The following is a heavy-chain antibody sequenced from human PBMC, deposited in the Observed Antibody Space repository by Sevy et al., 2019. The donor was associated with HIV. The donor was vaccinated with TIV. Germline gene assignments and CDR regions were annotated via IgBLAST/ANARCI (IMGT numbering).Heavy chain of an antibody. CDR3: AKEVGSSGSAGYLYY. D-gene: IGHD3-22*01. CDR2: TRHGGAVI. CDR1: GVTIGSSV. Sequence: GESLKISCAASGVTIGSSVIHWVRQAPGKGLEWVALTRHGGAVIDYAKSVKGRFTLSADNAKNTVYVEMTSLRVEDTAIYHCAKEVGSSGSAGYLYYWGPGTLVTVSS. J-gene: IGHJ4*02. V-gene: IGHV3-30*02.